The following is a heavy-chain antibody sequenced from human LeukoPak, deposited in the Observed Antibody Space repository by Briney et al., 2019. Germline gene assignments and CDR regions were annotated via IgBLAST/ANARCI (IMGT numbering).Heavy chain of an antibody. Sequence: GGSLRLSCAASGFTFSSYAMSWVRQAPGKGLEWVSTISSTAATTYYADSVKGRFTISRDNSKNTLYLQMNSLKADDTAVHYCARNYGGNYLYYFDYWGQGTLVTVSS. J-gene: IGHJ4*02. D-gene: IGHD4-23*01. CDR1: GFTFSSYA. CDR2: ISSTAATT. CDR3: ARNYGGNYLYYFDY. V-gene: IGHV3-23*01.